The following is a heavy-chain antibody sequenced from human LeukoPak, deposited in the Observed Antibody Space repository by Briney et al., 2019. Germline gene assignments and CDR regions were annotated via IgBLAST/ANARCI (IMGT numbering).Heavy chain of an antibody. CDR2: IIPIFGAA. Sequence: SVKVSCKASGGTFTSYAISWVRQAPGQGLEWMGGIIPIFGAANYAQKFQGRVTITADKSTSTSYMELSSLRSDDTAVYYCARSSVVTAMVHLEYWGQGTLVTVSS. J-gene: IGHJ4*02. V-gene: IGHV1-69*06. CDR1: GGTFTSYA. CDR3: ARSSVVTAMVHLEY. D-gene: IGHD2-21*02.